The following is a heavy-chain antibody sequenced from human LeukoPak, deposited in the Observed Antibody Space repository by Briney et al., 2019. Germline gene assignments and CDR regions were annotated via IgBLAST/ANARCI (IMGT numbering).Heavy chain of an antibody. CDR1: GFTFSSYA. CDR3: ARPVRGEGVFDI. Sequence: GSLRLSCAASGFTFSSYAMHWVRQAPGKGLEWVAVISYDGSNKYYADSVKGRFTISRDNSKNTLYLQMNSLRAEDTAVYYCARPVRGEGVFDIWGQGTMVTVSS. D-gene: IGHD3-10*01. J-gene: IGHJ3*02. CDR2: ISYDGSNK. V-gene: IGHV3-30*04.